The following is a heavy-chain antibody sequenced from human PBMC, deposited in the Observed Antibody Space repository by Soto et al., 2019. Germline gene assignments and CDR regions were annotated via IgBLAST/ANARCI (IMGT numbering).Heavy chain of an antibody. CDR2: IYTSGST. J-gene: IGHJ5*02. CDR3: ARDLGSTYYDILTGYYQSNWFDP. V-gene: IGHV4-4*07. D-gene: IGHD3-9*01. Sequence: SETLSLTCTVSGGSISSYYWSWIRQPAGKGLEWIGRIYTSGSTNYNPSLKSRVTMSVDTSKNQFSLKLCSVTAADTAVYYCARDLGSTYYDILTGYYQSNWFDPWGPGTLLTVSS. CDR1: GGSISSYY.